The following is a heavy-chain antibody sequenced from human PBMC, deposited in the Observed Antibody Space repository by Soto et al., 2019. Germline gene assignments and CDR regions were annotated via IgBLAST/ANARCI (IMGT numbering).Heavy chain of an antibody. V-gene: IGHV1-46*01. D-gene: IGHD3-22*01. CDR1: GYTFTSYY. CDR3: ARLGGYYQAFDY. Sequence: GASVKVSCKASGYTFTSYYMHWVRQAPGQGLEWMGIINPSGGSTSYAQKFQGRVTISLDASKSQLSLNLRSVSAADTAVYFCARLGGYYQAFDYWGHGALVTVSS. J-gene: IGHJ4*01. CDR2: INPSGGST.